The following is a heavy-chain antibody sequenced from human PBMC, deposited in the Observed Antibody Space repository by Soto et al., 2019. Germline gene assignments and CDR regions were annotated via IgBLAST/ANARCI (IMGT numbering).Heavy chain of an antibody. CDR2: ISGSGGST. J-gene: IGHJ4*02. V-gene: IGHV3-23*01. CDR1: GFTFSSYA. Sequence: GGSPRLSCAASGFTFSSYAMSWVRQAPGKGLEWVSAISGSGGSTYYADSVKGRFTISRDNSKNTLYLQMNSLRAEDTAVYYCAKFTSIAVAGYYFDYWGQGTLVTVSS. CDR3: AKFTSIAVAGYYFDY. D-gene: IGHD6-19*01.